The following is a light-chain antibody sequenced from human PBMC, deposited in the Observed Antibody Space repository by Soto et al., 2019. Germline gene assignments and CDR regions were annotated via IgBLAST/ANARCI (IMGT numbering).Light chain of an antibody. CDR1: QSTSAW. Sequence: DIQMTQSPSTLSTSVADTFSINCRASQSTSAWLAWYQQKPGEPPTLLINKASTFKVRVPSKSSGGRASTKFITITSSLQADDDATEYYQQHNGNSWTFGQGTKVDIK. CDR3: QQHNGNSWT. V-gene: IGKV1-5*03. J-gene: IGKJ1*01. CDR2: KAS.